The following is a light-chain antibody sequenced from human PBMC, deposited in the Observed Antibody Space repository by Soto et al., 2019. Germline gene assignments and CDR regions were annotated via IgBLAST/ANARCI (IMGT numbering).Light chain of an antibody. CDR3: QQYDSIPFT. Sequence: DLQMTQSPSSLSASVGDRVTITCQASQDISKYLNWYQQKPGKAPKLLIYDASNLEAGVPSRFSGTGSGTSYSLTISSLHPDDFAAYHCQQYDSIPFTFGPGTKVEIK. V-gene: IGKV1-33*01. J-gene: IGKJ3*01. CDR2: DAS. CDR1: QDISKY.